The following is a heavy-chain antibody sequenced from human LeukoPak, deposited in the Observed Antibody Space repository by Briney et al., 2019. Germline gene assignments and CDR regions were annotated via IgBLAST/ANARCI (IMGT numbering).Heavy chain of an antibody. Sequence: SETLSLTCTVSGGSISSYYWSWIRQPAGKGLEWIGRIYTSGSTNYNPSLKSRVTMSVDTSKNQFSLKLSSVTAADTAVYYCAREKNWNPNGNWFDPWGRGTLVTVSS. J-gene: IGHJ5*02. CDR1: GGSISSYY. CDR2: IYTSGST. D-gene: IGHD1-1*01. CDR3: AREKNWNPNGNWFDP. V-gene: IGHV4-4*07.